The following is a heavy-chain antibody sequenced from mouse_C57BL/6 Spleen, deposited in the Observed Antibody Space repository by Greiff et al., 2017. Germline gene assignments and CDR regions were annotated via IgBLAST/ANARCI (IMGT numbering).Heavy chain of an antibody. Sequence: EVQLQQSGPELVKPGDSVKISCKASGYSFTGYFMNWVMQSHGKSLEWIGRINPYNGDTFYNQKFKGKATLTVDKSSSTAHMELRSLTSEDSAVYYCAREGNNTERFYYYAMDYWGQGTSVTVSS. CDR2: INPYNGDT. CDR3: AREGNNTERFYYYAMDY. D-gene: IGHD1-1*01. CDR1: GYSFTGYF. J-gene: IGHJ4*01. V-gene: IGHV1-20*01.